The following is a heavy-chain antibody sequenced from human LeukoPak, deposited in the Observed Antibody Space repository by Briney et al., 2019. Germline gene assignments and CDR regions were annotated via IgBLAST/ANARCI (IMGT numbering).Heavy chain of an antibody. CDR2: IYYSGST. V-gene: IGHV4-59*01. CDR3: ASTYTSSWYWFDP. D-gene: IGHD6-13*01. CDR1: GGSISSYY. Sequence: SETLSLTCTVSGGSISSYYWSWIRQPPGKGLEWFGYIYYSGSTNYNPSLKSRVTISVDTSKNQFSLKLSSVTAADTAVYYCASTYTSSWYWFDPWGQGTLVTVSS. J-gene: IGHJ5*02.